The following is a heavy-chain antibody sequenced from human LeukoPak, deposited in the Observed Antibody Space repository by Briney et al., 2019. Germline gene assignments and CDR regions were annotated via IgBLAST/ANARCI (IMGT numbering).Heavy chain of an antibody. CDR3: ARALRGAAAEGY. CDR2: ISSSGSTI. J-gene: IGHJ4*02. CDR1: GFTFSNYA. D-gene: IGHD6-13*01. Sequence: GGSLRLSCAGSGFTFSNYAMSWIRQAPGKGLEWVSHISSSGSTIYYADSVKGRFTISRDNAKNSLYLQMNSLRAEDTAVYYCARALRGAAAEGYWGQGTLVTVSS. V-gene: IGHV3-11*01.